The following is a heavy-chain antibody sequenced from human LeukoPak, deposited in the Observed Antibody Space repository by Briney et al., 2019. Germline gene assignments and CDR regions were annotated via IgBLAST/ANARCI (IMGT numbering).Heavy chain of an antibody. Sequence: SETLSLTCTVSGGSVNSGTWYWSWIRQPPEKGLEWIGDIYYSGSGYYNPSLKSRVTMSVDTSKNQFSLKLSSVTAADTAVYYCARKPIVNSAWYYFDFWGQGTLVTVSS. CDR2: IYYSGSG. J-gene: IGHJ4*02. D-gene: IGHD1-26*01. V-gene: IGHV4-39*07. CDR1: GGSVNSGTWY. CDR3: ARKPIVNSAWYYFDF.